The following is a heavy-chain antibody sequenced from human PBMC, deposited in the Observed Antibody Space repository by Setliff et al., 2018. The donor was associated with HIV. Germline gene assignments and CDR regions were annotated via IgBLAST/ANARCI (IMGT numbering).Heavy chain of an antibody. Sequence: ASVKVSCKASGYNFINYGISWVRQAPGQGLEWMGWISGYNGNTNFAQKLQGRVTMTTDTSTSTAYMALRSLRSDDTAVYYCARDRLNVYSSGWGVGYWGQGTLVTVSS. CDR3: ARDRLNVYSSGWGVGY. CDR2: ISGYNGNT. J-gene: IGHJ4*02. D-gene: IGHD6-25*01. CDR1: GYNFINYG. V-gene: IGHV1-18*01.